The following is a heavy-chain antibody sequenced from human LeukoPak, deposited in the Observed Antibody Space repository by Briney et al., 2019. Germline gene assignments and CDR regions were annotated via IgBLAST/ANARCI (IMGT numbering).Heavy chain of an antibody. CDR3: ARGRFGLSLDY. Sequence: PGGSLRLSCAASGFTVSTNYMSWVRQAPVKGLERVSFIYSSGSTYYADSVRGRFTISRDNSNNTLYLQMNSLRVEDTAVYYCARGRFGLSLDYWGQGTLVTVSS. D-gene: IGHD3-16*01. J-gene: IGHJ4*02. CDR2: IYSSGST. CDR1: GFTVSTNY. V-gene: IGHV3-66*01.